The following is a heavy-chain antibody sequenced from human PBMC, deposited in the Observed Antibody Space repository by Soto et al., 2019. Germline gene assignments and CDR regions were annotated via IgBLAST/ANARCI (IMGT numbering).Heavy chain of an antibody. CDR2: VNWNGGST. CDR1: GFTFDDYG. CDR3: AKDRDIVVMVAGLKWFDP. V-gene: IGHV3-20*04. J-gene: IGHJ5*02. Sequence: GGSLRLSCAASGFTFDDYGMSWARQAPGKGLEWVSGVNWNGGSTGYADSVKGRFTISRDNSKNTMYLQMNSLRAEDTAVYYCAKDRDIVVMVAGLKWFDPWGQGTLVTVSS. D-gene: IGHD2-15*01.